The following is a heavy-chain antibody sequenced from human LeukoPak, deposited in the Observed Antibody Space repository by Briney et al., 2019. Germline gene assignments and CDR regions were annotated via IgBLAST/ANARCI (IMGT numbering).Heavy chain of an antibody. CDR1: GYSFTSYW. J-gene: IGHJ6*03. Sequence: GESLKISCKGSGYSFTSYWIAWVRQMPGKDLEWMGIIYPGNSDTRYSPSFHGQVTISADKSISTAYLQLSSLKASDTAMYYCARLAAAGKVNYYLYYMDVWGKGTTVTVSS. V-gene: IGHV5-51*01. D-gene: IGHD6-13*01. CDR2: IYPGNSDT. CDR3: ARLAAAGKVNYYLYYMDV.